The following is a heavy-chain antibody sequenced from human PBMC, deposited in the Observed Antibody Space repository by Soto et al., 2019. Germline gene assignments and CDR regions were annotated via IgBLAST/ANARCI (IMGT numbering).Heavy chain of an antibody. D-gene: IGHD2-2*01. J-gene: IGHJ5*02. CDR3: AKDRSGIVVVPALNWFDP. Sequence: SLRLSCAASGFTFSSYAMSWVRQAPGKGLEWVSAISGSGGSTYYADSVKGRFTISRDNSKNTLYLQMNSLRAEDTAVYYCAKDRSGIVVVPALNWFDPWGQGTLVTVSS. CDR2: ISGSGGST. CDR1: GFTFSSYA. V-gene: IGHV3-23*01.